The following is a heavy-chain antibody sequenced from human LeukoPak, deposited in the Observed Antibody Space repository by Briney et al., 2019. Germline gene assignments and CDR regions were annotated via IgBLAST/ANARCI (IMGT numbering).Heavy chain of an antibody. J-gene: IGHJ4*02. Sequence: SQTLSLTCAISGDSVSRTNIAWNWIRQSPSRGLEWLGRTYYRSKWYNDYAISVQSRIIINPDTSKNQFSLQLNSVTPEDTAVYYCARGIGWPYFDYWGQGTLVTVSS. CDR1: GDSVSRTNIA. D-gene: IGHD5-24*01. V-gene: IGHV6-1*01. CDR3: ARGIGWPYFDY. CDR2: TYYRSKWYN.